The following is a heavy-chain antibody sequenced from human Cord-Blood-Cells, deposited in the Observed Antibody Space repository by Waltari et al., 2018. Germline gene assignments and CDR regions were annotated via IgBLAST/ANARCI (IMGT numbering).Heavy chain of an antibody. CDR1: GYTFTSYG. V-gene: IGHV1-18*01. D-gene: IGHD3-10*01. Sequence: QVQLVQSGAEVKKPGASVKVSCKASGYTFTSYGISWVRQAPGQGLEWMGWISAYNGNTNYAQKLQGRVTMTTDTSTSTAYMELRSLRSDDTAVYYCARVSGGSGSYHKIYYYYGMDVWGQGTTVTVSS. CDR3: ARVSGGSGSYHKIYYYYGMDV. J-gene: IGHJ6*02. CDR2: ISAYNGNT.